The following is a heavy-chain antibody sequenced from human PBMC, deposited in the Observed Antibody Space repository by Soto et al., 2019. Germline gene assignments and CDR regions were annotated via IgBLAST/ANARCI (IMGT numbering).Heavy chain of an antibody. CDR2: VSGSDGST. V-gene: IGHV3-23*01. CDR3: ARRSSSWYFDY. CDR1: GFTFSSYA. Sequence: EVQLLESGGGLVQPGGSLRLSCAASGFTFSSYAMNWVRQAHGKGLEWVSVVSGSDGSTYYADSVKGRFTISGDNSKNTLNLQMNSLRAEDTAVYHSARRSSSWYFDYWGQGTLVTVSS. J-gene: IGHJ4*02. D-gene: IGHD6-13*01.